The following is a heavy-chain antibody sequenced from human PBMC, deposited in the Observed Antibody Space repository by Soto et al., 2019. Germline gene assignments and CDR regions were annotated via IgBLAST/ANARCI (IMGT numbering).Heavy chain of an antibody. D-gene: IGHD3-10*01. V-gene: IGHV3-23*01. Sequence: GGSLRLSCAASGFTFSSYAMTWVRQAPGKGLEWVSAISGSGGSTYYADSVKGRFTISRDNSKNTLYLQMNSLRAEDTAVYYCAKDPRRYGSGSYYFDYWGQGTLVTVS. J-gene: IGHJ4*02. CDR2: ISGSGGST. CDR3: AKDPRRYGSGSYYFDY. CDR1: GFTFSSYA.